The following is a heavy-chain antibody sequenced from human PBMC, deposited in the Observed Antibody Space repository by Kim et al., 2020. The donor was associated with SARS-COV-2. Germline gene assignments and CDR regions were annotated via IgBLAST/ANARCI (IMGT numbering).Heavy chain of an antibody. D-gene: IGHD3-22*01. Sequence: ASVKVSCKVSGNTLTELSMHWVRQAPGKGLEWMGGFDPEDGETIYAQKFQGRGTMTEDTSQDIAYMEVSSLKSEDTAVYFCASGRDSSGYYYAADLEFWGRGTLVTVSS. CDR2: FDPEDGET. CDR3: ASGRDSSGYYYAADLEF. CDR1: GNTLTELS. V-gene: IGHV1-24*01. J-gene: IGHJ4*02.